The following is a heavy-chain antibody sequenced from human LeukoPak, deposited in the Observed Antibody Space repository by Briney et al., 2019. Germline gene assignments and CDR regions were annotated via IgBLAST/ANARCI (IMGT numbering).Heavy chain of an antibody. Sequence: GGSLRLSCAASGFTFSSYTMTWLRQAPGKGLEWVPYISGHSTTIYYADSVKGRFTISRDNAKNSLYLQLNSLRAEDTAVYYCARVAGSSGVYFDYWGLGTLVTVSS. J-gene: IGHJ4*02. CDR2: ISGHSTTI. V-gene: IGHV3-48*01. CDR3: ARVAGSSGVYFDY. CDR1: GFTFSSYT. D-gene: IGHD3-10*01.